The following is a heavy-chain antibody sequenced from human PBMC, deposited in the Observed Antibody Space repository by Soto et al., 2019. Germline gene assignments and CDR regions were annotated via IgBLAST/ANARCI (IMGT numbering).Heavy chain of an antibody. D-gene: IGHD3-22*01. CDR3: ARSALYYYDSSGSSWFDP. J-gene: IGHJ5*02. CDR2: ISAYNGNT. V-gene: IGHV1-18*04. Sequence: QVQLVQSGAEVKKPGASVKVSCKASGYTFTSYGISWVRQAPGQGLEWMGWISAYNGNTNYAQKLQGRVTRTTHPSTSTAYMEQRSLRSDDTAVYYCARSALYYYDSSGSSWFDPWGQGTLVTVSS. CDR1: GYTFTSYG.